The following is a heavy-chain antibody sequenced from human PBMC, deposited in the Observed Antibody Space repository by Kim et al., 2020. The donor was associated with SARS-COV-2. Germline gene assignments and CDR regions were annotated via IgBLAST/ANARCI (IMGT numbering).Heavy chain of an antibody. CDR2: IYSGGSST. CDR1: GCTFSSYA. V-gene: IGHV3-23*03. CDR3: AKDRGAWNDSGMDV. D-gene: IGHD1-1*01. Sequence: GGSLRLSCAASGCTFSSYAMSLVRQAPGKGLEWVSVIYSGGSSTYYAESVRGRFTIARDNSKNTLYLQMNSLRAEDTAVYYCAKDRGAWNDSGMDVWGQGTTVTVSS. J-gene: IGHJ6*02.